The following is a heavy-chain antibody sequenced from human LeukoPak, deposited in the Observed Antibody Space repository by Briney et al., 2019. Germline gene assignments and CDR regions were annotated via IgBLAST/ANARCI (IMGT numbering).Heavy chain of an antibody. CDR2: ISSSSSYI. V-gene: IGHV3-21*01. D-gene: IGHD5-12*01. J-gene: IGHJ3*02. Sequence: GGSLRLSYAASGFTFSSYSMNWVRQAPGKGLEWVSSISSSSSYIYYADSVKGRFTISRDNAKNSLYLQMNSLRAEDTAVYYCAREGRGFDAFDIWGQGTMVTVSS. CDR3: AREGRGFDAFDI. CDR1: GFTFSSYS.